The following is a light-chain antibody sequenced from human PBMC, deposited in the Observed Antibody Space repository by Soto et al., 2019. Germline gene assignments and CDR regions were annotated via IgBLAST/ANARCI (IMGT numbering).Light chain of an antibody. CDR2: GAS. V-gene: IGKV3-20*01. Sequence: EIVLTQSPGTLSLSPGERATLSCRASQSVSGSSLAWYQQKPGQAPRLLIYGASTRATGIPDRFSGSGSGTDFTLTISRLEPEDFAVYYCQQYVGSPRTFGQGTKVELK. CDR1: QSVSGSS. CDR3: QQYVGSPRT. J-gene: IGKJ1*01.